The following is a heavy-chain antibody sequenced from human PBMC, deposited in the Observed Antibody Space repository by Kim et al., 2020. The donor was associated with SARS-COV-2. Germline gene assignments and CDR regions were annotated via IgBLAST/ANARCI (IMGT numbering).Heavy chain of an antibody. D-gene: IGHD3-10*02. V-gene: IGHV3-7*01. CDR1: GFTFSHDW. CDR2: INQDGSES. Sequence: GGSRRLSCAASGFTFSHDWMTWVRQAPGKGLEWVANINQDGSESYYVDSVKGRFTISRDNAKNSLYLQMNSLRVEDTAVYYCARSVFGDNYWGQGTLGSV. CDR3: ARSVFGDNY. J-gene: IGHJ4*02.